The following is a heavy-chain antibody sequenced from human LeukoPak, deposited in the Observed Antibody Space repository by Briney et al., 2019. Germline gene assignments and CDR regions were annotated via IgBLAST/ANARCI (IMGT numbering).Heavy chain of an antibody. J-gene: IGHJ6*02. CDR1: GGSISSYY. CDR3: ARGVYIAAAQYGY. CDR2: IYYSGTT. Sequence: PSETLSLTCTVSGGSISSYYWSWIRQPPGKGLEWIGYIYYSGTTNYNPSLKSRVTISVDTSKNQFSLKLSSVTAADTAVYYCARGVYIAAAQYGYWGQGTTVIVSS. D-gene: IGHD6-13*01. V-gene: IGHV4-59*01.